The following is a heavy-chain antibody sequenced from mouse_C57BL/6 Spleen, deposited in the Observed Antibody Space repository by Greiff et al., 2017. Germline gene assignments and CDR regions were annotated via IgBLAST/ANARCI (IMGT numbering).Heavy chain of an antibody. Sequence: QVQLQQSGAELVRPGASVKMSCKASGYPFTSYNMPWVKQTTRPGLEWIGALYPGNGDTSYHQKFKGKATLTVDKSSSTAYMELRSLTSEDSAVYFCAREVTTVVARYFDYWGQGTTLTVSS. V-gene: IGHV1-12*01. CDR3: AREVTTVVARYFDY. J-gene: IGHJ2*01. CDR2: LYPGNGDT. D-gene: IGHD1-1*01. CDR1: GYPFTSYN.